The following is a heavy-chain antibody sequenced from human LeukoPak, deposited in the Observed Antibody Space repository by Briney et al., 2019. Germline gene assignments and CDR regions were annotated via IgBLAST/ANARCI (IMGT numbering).Heavy chain of an antibody. J-gene: IGHJ4*02. CDR1: GGSFSGYY. V-gene: IGHV3-23*01. CDR2: ISGSGGST. Sequence: PSETLSLTCAVYGGSFSGYYWSWLRQPPGKGLEWVSAISGSGGSTYYADSVKGRFTISRDNSKNTLYLQMNSLRAEDTAVYYCAKDKDSNFLLWDYWGQGTLVTVSS. D-gene: IGHD3-22*01. CDR3: AKDKDSNFLLWDY.